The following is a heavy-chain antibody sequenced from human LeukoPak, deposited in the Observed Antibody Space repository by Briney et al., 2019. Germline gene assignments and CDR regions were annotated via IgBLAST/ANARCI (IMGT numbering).Heavy chain of an antibody. D-gene: IGHD3-16*01. CDR1: GVSISSSSYY. CDR2: VYYRGST. V-gene: IGHV4-39*07. CDR3: ARDLTRRFDY. Sequence: SETLSLTCTVSGVSISSSSYYWGWIRQPPGKGLEWIGSVYYRGSTYYNPSLKSRVTISVDTSKNQFSLRLSSVTAADTAVYYCARDLTRRFDYWGQGTLVTVSS. J-gene: IGHJ4*02.